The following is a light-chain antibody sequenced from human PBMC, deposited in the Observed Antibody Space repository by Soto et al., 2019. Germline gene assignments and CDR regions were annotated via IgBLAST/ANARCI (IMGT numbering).Light chain of an antibody. CDR3: AAWDDSLNGYV. J-gene: IGLJ1*01. CDR2: SSS. Sequence: QSLLAQSPAASGTPGQRVTISCSGSYSNIGSSTVNWYQQLPGTAPKLLIYSSSQRPSGVPDRFSGSKSGTSASLAISGLQSEDEADYYCAAWDDSLNGYVFGTGTKVTVL. V-gene: IGLV1-44*01. CDR1: YSNIGSST.